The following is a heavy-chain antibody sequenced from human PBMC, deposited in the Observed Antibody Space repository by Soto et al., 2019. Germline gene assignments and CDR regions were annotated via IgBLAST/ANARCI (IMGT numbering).Heavy chain of an antibody. CDR2: IVVGSGST. V-gene: IGHV1-58*01. D-gene: IGHD3-10*01. J-gene: IGHJ4*02. CDR3: ATTRGLAVGGSFDY. CDR1: GFTFTNSA. Sequence: SVKVSCKASGFTFTNSAVQWVRQARGQRLEWIGWIVVGSGSTDYAQKFQERVTLTRDMSASTAYMELSSLRSEETAVYYCATTRGLAVGGSFDYWGQGMLVTVSS.